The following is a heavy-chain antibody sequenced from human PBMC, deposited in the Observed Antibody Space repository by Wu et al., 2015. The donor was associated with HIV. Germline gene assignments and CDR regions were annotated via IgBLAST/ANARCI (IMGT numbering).Heavy chain of an antibody. Sequence: QVQLVQSGAEVKKPGASVKVSCKASGYTFTSYGISWVRQAPGQGLEWMGRIIPIFGTANYAQKFQGRVTITADESTSTAYMELSSLRSEDTAVYYCARTPLLWFGDYPTWGQGTLVTVSS. J-gene: IGHJ4*02. CDR2: IIPIFGTA. CDR1: GYTFTSYG. D-gene: IGHD3-10*01. CDR3: ARTPLLWFGDYPT. V-gene: IGHV1-69*13.